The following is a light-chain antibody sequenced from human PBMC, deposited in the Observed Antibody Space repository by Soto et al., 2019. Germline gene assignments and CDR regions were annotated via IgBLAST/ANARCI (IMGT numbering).Light chain of an antibody. CDR3: TSYTSSNTLEVV. V-gene: IGLV2-14*01. Sequence: QSALTQPASVSGSPGQSITISCTGTSSDVGSYTYVSWYQQHPGKAPKLMIYDVNNRPSGVSNRFSGSKSGSTASLTISGLQAEDEADYYCTSYTSSNTLEVVFGGGTQLTVL. CDR2: DVN. J-gene: IGLJ2*01. CDR1: SSDVGSYTY.